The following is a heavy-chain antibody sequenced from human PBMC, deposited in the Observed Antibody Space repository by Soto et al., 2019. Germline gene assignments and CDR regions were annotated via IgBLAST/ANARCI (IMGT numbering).Heavy chain of an antibody. J-gene: IGHJ4*02. Sequence: PGGSLRLSCAASGFTFSSYGMHWVRQAPGKGLEWVAFISYDGSNKYYADSVKGRFTISRDNSKNTLYLQMNSLRAEDTAVYYCGKVCGGGSCFDYWGQGTLVTVSS. CDR1: GFTFSSYG. D-gene: IGHD2-15*01. CDR2: ISYDGSNK. V-gene: IGHV3-30*18. CDR3: GKVCGGGSCFDY.